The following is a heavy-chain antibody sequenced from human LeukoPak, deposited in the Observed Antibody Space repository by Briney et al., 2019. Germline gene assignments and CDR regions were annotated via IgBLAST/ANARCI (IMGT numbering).Heavy chain of an antibody. V-gene: IGHV4-34*01. CDR1: GGSFSGYY. Sequence: PSETLSLTCAVYGGSFSGYYWSWIRQPPGKGLEWIGEINHNGSTNYNPSLKSRVTISVDTSKNQFSLKLSSVTAADTAVYYCARESAYYYDKGDYWGQGTRVTVSS. CDR2: INHNGST. CDR3: ARESAYYYDKGDY. J-gene: IGHJ4*02. D-gene: IGHD3-22*01.